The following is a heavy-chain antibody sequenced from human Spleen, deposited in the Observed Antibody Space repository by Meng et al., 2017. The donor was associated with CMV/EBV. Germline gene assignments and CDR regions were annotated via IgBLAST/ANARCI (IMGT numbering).Heavy chain of an antibody. Sequence: GESLKISCAASGFTFSSYAMSWVRQAPGKGLEWVSAISGSGGSTYYADSVKGRFTISRDNSKNTLYLQMNSLRVEDTALYYCARGGYTYGYYDYAMDVWGQGTAVTVSS. CDR3: ARGGYTYGYYDYAMDV. V-gene: IGHV3-23*01. D-gene: IGHD2-8*01. CDR1: GFTFSSYA. CDR2: ISGSGGST. J-gene: IGHJ6*02.